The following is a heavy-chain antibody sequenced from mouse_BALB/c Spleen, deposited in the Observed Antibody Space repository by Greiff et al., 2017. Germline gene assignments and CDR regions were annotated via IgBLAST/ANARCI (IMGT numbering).Heavy chain of an antibody. V-gene: IGHV1-7*01. CDR2: INPSTGYT. CDR3: ARLGLFAY. J-gene: IGHJ3*01. CDR1: GYTFTSYW. Sequence: QVQLKESGAELAKPGASVKMSCKASGYTFTSYWMHWVKQRPGQGLEWIGYINPSTGYTEYNQKFKDKATLTADKSSSTAYMQLSSLTSEDSAVYYCARLGLFAYWGQGTLVTVSA.